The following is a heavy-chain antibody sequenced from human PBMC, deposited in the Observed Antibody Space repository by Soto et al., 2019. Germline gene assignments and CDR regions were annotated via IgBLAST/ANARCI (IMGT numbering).Heavy chain of an antibody. CDR3: ARGGGGYDFWSGYYVYMDV. CDR2: MNPNSGNT. Sequence: ASVKVSCKASGYTFTSYDINWVRQATGQGLEWMGWMNPNSGNTGYAQKLQGRVTMTSNTSISTAYMELSSLRSEDTAVYYCARGGGGYDFWSGYYVYMDVWGKGTTVTVSS. J-gene: IGHJ6*03. CDR1: GYTFTSYD. V-gene: IGHV1-8*01. D-gene: IGHD3-3*01.